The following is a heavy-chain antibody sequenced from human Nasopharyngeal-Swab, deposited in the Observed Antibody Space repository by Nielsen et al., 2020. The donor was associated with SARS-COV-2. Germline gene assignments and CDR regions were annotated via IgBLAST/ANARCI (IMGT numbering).Heavy chain of an antibody. CDR3: ARGEGAVDY. J-gene: IGHJ4*02. CDR1: GFTFSSYA. Sequence: ESLKISCAASGFTFSSYAMHWVRQPPGKGLEWIGEIYHSGSTNYNPFLKSRVAISVDKSKNQFSLKLSSVTAADTAVYYCARGEGAVDYWGQGTLVTVSS. CDR2: IYHSGST. V-gene: IGHV4/OR15-8*01. D-gene: IGHD1-26*01.